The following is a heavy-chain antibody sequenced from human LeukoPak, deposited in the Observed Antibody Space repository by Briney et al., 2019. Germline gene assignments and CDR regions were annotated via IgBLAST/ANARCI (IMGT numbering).Heavy chain of an antibody. CDR2: ISSSSSYI. J-gene: IGHJ5*02. V-gene: IGHV3-21*01. D-gene: IGHD5-12*01. CDR1: GFTFSSYS. Sequence: GGSLRLSCAASGFTFSSYSMNWVRQAPGKGLEWDSSISSSSSYIYYADSVKGRFTISRDNAKNSLYLQMNSLRAEDTAVYYCARSGDGGYRGDWFDPWGQGTLVTVSS. CDR3: ARSGDGGYRGDWFDP.